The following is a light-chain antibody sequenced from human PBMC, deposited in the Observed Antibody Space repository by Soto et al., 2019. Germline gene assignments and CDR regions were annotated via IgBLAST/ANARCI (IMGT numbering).Light chain of an antibody. J-gene: IGKJ1*01. V-gene: IGKV4-1*01. CDR3: QQYFTSPQT. CDR1: QSVLYSSNNKNY. Sequence: DIVMTQSPDSLAVSLGERATINCKSSQSVLYSSNNKNYLAWYQQKPGQPPKLLIYWASTRESGVPDRFSGSGSGTDFTLSISTLQAKDVAVYHCQQYFTSPQTFGQGTKVEIK. CDR2: WAS.